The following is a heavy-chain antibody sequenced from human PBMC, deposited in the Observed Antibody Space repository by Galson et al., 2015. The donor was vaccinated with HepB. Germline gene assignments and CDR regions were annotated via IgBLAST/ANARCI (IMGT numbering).Heavy chain of an antibody. CDR2: IIPIFGTA. CDR3: ARGTVVVVAATHFDI. Sequence: SCKASGGTFSSYAISWVRQAPGQGLEWMGGIIPIFGTANYAQKFQGRVTITADESTSTAYMELSSLRSEDTAVYYCARGTVVVVAATHFDIWGQGTMVTVSS. CDR1: GGTFSSYA. V-gene: IGHV1-69*01. D-gene: IGHD2-15*01. J-gene: IGHJ3*02.